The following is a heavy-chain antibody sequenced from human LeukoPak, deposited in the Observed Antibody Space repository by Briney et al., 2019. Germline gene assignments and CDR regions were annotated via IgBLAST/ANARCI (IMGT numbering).Heavy chain of an antibody. CDR3: AKDRTAMVLTYYFDY. CDR2: ISGSGGST. CDR1: GFTFSSYG. Sequence: GGSLRLSCAASGFTFSSYGMSWVRQAPGKGLEWVSAISGSGGSTYYADSVKGRFTISRDNSKNTLYLQMNSLRAEDTAVYYCAKDRTAMVLTYYFDYWGQGTLVTVSS. J-gene: IGHJ4*02. V-gene: IGHV3-23*01. D-gene: IGHD5-18*01.